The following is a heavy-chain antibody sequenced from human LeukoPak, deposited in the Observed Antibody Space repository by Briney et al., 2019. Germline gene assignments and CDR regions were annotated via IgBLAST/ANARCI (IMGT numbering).Heavy chain of an antibody. Sequence: GGSLRLSCAISGFSISNYDMNWVRQAPGKGLEWVSHISSSGSTIYYADSVKGRFTISRDNAKNSLYLQMNSLRAEDTAVYYCAKRGIPTSAYYFDYWGQGTLITVSS. J-gene: IGHJ4*02. V-gene: IGHV3-48*03. CDR3: AKRGIPTSAYYFDY. CDR2: ISSSGSTI. CDR1: GFSISNYD. D-gene: IGHD2-2*01.